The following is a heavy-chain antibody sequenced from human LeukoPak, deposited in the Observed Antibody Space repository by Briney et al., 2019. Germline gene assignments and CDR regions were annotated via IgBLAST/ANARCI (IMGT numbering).Heavy chain of an antibody. J-gene: IGHJ6*02. V-gene: IGHV4-39*01. D-gene: IGHD3-3*01. CDR1: GGSIRSISSY. CDR3: ARSMLVQYYDFWSGYHYGMDV. CDR2: LYYSGST. Sequence: SETLSLTCIVSGGSIRSISSYWGWIRQPPGKGLEWIGSLYYSGSTYYNPSLKSRVTISVDTSKNEFSLKLSSVTAADTAVYYCARSMLVQYYDFWSGYHYGMDVWGQGTTVTVSS.